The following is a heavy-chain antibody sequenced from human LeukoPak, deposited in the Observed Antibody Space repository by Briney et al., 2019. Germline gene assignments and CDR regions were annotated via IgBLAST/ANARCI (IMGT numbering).Heavy chain of an antibody. V-gene: IGHV3-74*01. J-gene: IGHJ4*02. CDR1: GFTFSSYW. CDR3: VRGNDYGGPHY. CDR2: IDRDGSRI. D-gene: IGHD4-23*01. Sequence: GGSLRLSCAVSGFTFSSYWVHWVRQAPGKGLVWVSRIDRDGSRINYADSVKGRFTISRDNGKNTLFLQMNSLRAEDAAVYYCVRGNDYGGPHYWGQGTLVTVSS.